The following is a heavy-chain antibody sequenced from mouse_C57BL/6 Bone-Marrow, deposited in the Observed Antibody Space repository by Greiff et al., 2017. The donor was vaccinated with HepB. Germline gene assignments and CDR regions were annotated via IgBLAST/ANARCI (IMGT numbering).Heavy chain of an antibody. V-gene: IGHV1-19*01. D-gene: IGHD1-1*01. CDR2: INPYNGGT. Sequence: EVQLVESGPVLVKPGASVKMSCKASGYTFTDYYMNWVKQSHGKSLEWIGVINPYNGGTSYNQKFKGKATLTVDKSSSTAYMELNSLTSEYSAVYYCARSIYYYGSSSFAYWGQGTLFTVSA. J-gene: IGHJ3*01. CDR3: ARSIYYYGSSSFAY. CDR1: GYTFTDYY.